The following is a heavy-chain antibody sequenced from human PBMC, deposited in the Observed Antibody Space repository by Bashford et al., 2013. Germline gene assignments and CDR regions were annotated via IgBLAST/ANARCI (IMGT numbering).Heavy chain of an antibody. D-gene: IGHD3-22*01. CDR1: GYTFTSYG. Sequence: ASVKVSCKASGYTFTSYGISWVRQAPGQGLEWMGWISGYNGNTNYAQKLQGRVTMTTDTSTSTAYMELRSLRSDDTAVYYCARLWVGGRYYYDSSGYYYFDYWGQGTLVTVSX. CDR2: ISGYNGNT. J-gene: IGHJ4*02. V-gene: IGHV1-18*04. CDR3: ARLWVGGRYYYDSSGYYYFDY.